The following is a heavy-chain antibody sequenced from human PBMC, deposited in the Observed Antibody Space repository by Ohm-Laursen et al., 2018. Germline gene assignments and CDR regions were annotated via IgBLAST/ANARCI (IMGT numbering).Heavy chain of an antibody. CDR3: AWISDDGVGWGTYGMDV. D-gene: IGHD2-2*03. CDR2: INPSGGST. CDR1: GYTFTSYY. J-gene: IGHJ6*02. Sequence: VASVKVSCKASGYTFTSYYMHWVRQAPGQGLEWMGIINPSGGSTSYAQKFQGRVTMTRDTSTSTVYMELSSLRSEDTAVYYCAWISDDGVGWGTYGMDVWGQGTTVTVSS. V-gene: IGHV1-46*01.